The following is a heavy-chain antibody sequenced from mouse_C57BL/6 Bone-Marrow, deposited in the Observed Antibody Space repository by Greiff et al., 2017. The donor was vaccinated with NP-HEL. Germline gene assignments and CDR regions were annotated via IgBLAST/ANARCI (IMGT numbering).Heavy chain of an antibody. CDR2: IYPRSGNT. J-gene: IGHJ2*01. D-gene: IGHD1-1*01. V-gene: IGHV1-81*01. CDR3: ARERITTVVSPYFDY. CDR1: GYTFTSYG. Sequence: VQLQQSGAELARPGASVKLSCKASGYTFTSYGISWVKQRTGQGLEWIGEIYPRSGNTYYNEKFKGKATLTADKSSSTAYMELRSLTSEDSAVYFCARERITTVVSPYFDYWGQGTTLTVSS.